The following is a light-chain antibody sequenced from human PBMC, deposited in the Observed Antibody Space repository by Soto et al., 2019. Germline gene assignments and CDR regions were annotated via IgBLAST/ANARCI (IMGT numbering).Light chain of an antibody. CDR3: QQHGGSPLYT. CDR2: GAS. J-gene: IGKJ2*01. V-gene: IGKV3-20*01. CDR1: QSVSSSY. Sequence: EIVLAQSPGTLSLSPGERATLSCRASQSVSSSYLAWYQQKPGQAPRLLIYGASSSATGIPDRFSGSGSGTDFTLTISRLEPEDFAVYYCQQHGGSPLYTFGQGTKLEI.